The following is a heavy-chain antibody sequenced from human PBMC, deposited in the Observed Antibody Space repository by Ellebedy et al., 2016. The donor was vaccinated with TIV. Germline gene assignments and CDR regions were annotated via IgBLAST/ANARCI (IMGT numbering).Heavy chain of an antibody. CDR2: ITSKTDGGTT. CDR3: FGSGYSPGYFDY. D-gene: IGHD3-10*01. J-gene: IGHJ4*02. CDR1: GFTFTNAW. Sequence: GGSLRLXXAASGFTFTNAWMSWVRQAPGKGLEWVGRITSKTDGGTTDYAAPVKGRFTISRDDSKNTLYLQMNSLKTEDTAVYFCFGSGYSPGYFDYWGQGTLVTVSS. V-gene: IGHV3-15*01.